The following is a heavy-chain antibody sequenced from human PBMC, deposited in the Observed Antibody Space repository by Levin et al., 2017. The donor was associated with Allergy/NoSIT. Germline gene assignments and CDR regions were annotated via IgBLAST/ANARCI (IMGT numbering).Heavy chain of an antibody. D-gene: IGHD4-17*01. V-gene: IGHV3-30*18. Sequence: GGSLRLSCAASGFTFSSFGMHWVRQAPGKGLEWVAVISYDGSKTYYADSVKGRFTMSRDNSKNTLYLQMNSLRAEDTAVYYCAKDRYGDYMLSYFDYWGQGTLVTVSS. J-gene: IGHJ4*02. CDR3: AKDRYGDYMLSYFDY. CDR1: GFTFSSFG. CDR2: ISYDGSKT.